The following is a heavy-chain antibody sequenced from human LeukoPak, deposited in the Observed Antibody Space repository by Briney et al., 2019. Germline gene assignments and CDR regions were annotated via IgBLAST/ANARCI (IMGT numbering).Heavy chain of an antibody. D-gene: IGHD2-15*01. CDR2: IYYSGST. Sequence: SETLFLTCTVSGGSISSYYWSWIRQPPGKGLEWIGYIYYSGSTNYNPSLKSRVTISVDTSKNQFSLKLSSVTAADTAVYYCARGYCSGGSCLDYWGQGTLVTVSS. CDR1: GGSISSYY. CDR3: ARGYCSGGSCLDY. J-gene: IGHJ4*02. V-gene: IGHV4-59*01.